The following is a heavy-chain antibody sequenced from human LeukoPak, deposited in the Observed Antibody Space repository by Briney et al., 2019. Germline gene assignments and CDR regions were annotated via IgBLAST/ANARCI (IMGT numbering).Heavy chain of an antibody. V-gene: IGHV3-21*01. J-gene: IGHJ4*02. D-gene: IGHD2-2*01. CDR3: ARGYCSSTSRSLDFDY. CDR2: ISSSSSYI. CDR1: GFTFSTYS. Sequence: GGSLRLSCAASGFTFSTYSMNWVRQAPGKGLEWVSSISSSSSYIYYADSVKGRFTISRDNAKNSLYLQMNSLRAEDTAVYYCARGYCSSTSRSLDFDYWGQGTLVTVSS.